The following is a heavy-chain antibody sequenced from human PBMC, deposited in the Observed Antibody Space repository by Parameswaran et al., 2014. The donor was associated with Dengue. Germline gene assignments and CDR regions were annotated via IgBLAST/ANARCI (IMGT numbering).Heavy chain of an antibody. J-gene: IGHJ6*02. CDR2: IYTSGST. V-gene: IGHV4-61*02. Sequence: RWIRQPPGKGLEWIGRIYTSGSTNYNPSLKSRVTISVDTSKNQFSLKLSSVTAADTAVYYCARDGSYYYYGMDVWGQGTTVTGLL. CDR3: ARDGSYYYYGMDV.